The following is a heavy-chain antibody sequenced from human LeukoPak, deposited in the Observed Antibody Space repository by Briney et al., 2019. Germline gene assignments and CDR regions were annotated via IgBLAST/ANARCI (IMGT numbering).Heavy chain of an antibody. J-gene: IGHJ4*02. V-gene: IGHV3-9*01. CDR3: AKDTSSGWEPVFDY. D-gene: IGHD6-19*01. Sequence: PGGSLRLSCAASGFTFDDYAMHWVRQAPGKGLEWVSGISWNSGSIGYADSVKGRFTISRDNAKNSLYLQMNSLRAEDTALYYCAKDTSSGWEPVFDYWGQGTLVTISS. CDR1: GFTFDDYA. CDR2: ISWNSGSI.